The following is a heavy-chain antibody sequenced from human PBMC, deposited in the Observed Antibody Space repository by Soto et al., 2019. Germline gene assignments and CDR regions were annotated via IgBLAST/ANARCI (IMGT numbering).Heavy chain of an antibody. D-gene: IGHD1-26*01. V-gene: IGHV3-15*01. Sequence: GGSLRLSCAASGFTFSNAWMSWVRQAPGKGLEWVGRIKSKTDGGTTDYAAPVKGRFTISRDDSKNTLYLQMTSLKTEDTAVYYCSTEVGGSSYYCDYWGQRALGTVCS. CDR2: IKSKTDGGTT. CDR1: GFTFSNAW. J-gene: IGHJ4*02. CDR3: STEVGGSSYYCDY.